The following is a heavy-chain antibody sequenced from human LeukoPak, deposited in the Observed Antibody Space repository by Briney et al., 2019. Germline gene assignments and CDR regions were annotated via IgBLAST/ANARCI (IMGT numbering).Heavy chain of an antibody. V-gene: IGHV3-53*01. CDR3: ARADAAAPYYYYYMDV. J-gene: IGHJ6*03. Sequence: PGGSLRLSCTASGFTVSSNYMSWVRQAPGKGLEWVSVIYSGGSTYYADSVKGRFTISRDNSQNTLYLQMNSLRAEDTAVYYCARADAAAPYYYYYMDVWGKGTTVTVSS. CDR2: IYSGGST. CDR1: GFTVSSNY. D-gene: IGHD2-15*01.